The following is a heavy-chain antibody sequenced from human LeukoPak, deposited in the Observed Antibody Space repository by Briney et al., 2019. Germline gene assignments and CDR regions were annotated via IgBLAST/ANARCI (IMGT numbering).Heavy chain of an antibody. CDR2: ISPSRSYI. V-gene: IGHV3-21*01. CDR3: ARGRGCSSMSCYPDY. D-gene: IGHD2-2*01. J-gene: IGHJ4*02. CDR1: GFSFSGYS. Sequence: GGSLRLSCVASGFSFSGYSINWVRQAPGKGLEWVSSISPSRSYIYYADSVKGRFTISRDNAKNSLYLQMNSLRAEDTAVYYCARGRGCSSMSCYPDYWGQGTLVNVSS.